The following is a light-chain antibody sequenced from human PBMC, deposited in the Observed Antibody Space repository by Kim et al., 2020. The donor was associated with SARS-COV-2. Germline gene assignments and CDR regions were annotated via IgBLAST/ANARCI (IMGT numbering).Light chain of an antibody. CDR2: DVT. V-gene: IGLV2-14*03. CDR1: SSDIGGSKY. J-gene: IGLJ2*01. Sequence: GQSITISCTGSSSDIGGSKYVSWYQHHPGKAPKVMIYDVTTRPSGISNRFSGSKSGNRASLTISGLQAEDEADYYCASYSTTSSVLFGGGTKVTVL. CDR3: ASYSTTSSVL.